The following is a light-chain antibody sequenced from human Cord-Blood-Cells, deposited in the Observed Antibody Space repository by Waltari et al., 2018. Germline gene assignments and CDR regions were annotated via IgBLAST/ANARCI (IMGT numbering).Light chain of an antibody. V-gene: IGLV2-23*01. CDR2: EGS. Sequence: QSALSPPASVSVSSGQAITTSCTGTSSQIGSYNLFSWYQQHPGKAPKLMSYEGSNRPSGVSNRYSGSKSGNTASLTISGLQAEDEADYYCCSYAGSSTWVFGGGTKLTVL. CDR3: CSYAGSSTWV. CDR1: SSQIGSYNL. J-gene: IGLJ3*02.